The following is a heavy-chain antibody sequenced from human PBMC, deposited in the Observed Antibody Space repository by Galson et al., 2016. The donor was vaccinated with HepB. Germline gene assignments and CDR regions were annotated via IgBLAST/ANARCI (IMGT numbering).Heavy chain of an antibody. CDR3: ARVFTMVRGVTNTFYYYGMDV. V-gene: IGHV1-2*02. CDR1: GYTLTDYY. J-gene: IGHJ6*02. CDR2: INPNSGGT. D-gene: IGHD3-10*01. Sequence: SCKASGYTLTDYYIHWVRQAPGQGLEWMGWINPNSGGTNYAQKFQGRATMTRDTSISTAYMELSGLKSDDTAVYYCARVFTMVRGVTNTFYYYGMDVWGQGTTVTVSS.